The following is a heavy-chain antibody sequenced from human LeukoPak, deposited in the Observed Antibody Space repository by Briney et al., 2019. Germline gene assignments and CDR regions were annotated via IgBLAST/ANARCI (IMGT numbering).Heavy chain of an antibody. CDR1: GFTVSSNY. CDR3: ASPSNDYGDYVFDY. CDR2: IYSGGST. J-gene: IGHJ4*02. V-gene: IGHV3-53*01. D-gene: IGHD4-17*01. Sequence: PGGSLRLSCAASGFTVSSNYMSWVRQAPGKGLEWVSVIYSGGSTYYADSVKGRFTISRDNSKNTLYLQMNSLRAEDTAVYYCASPSNDYGDYVFDYWGQGTLVTVSS.